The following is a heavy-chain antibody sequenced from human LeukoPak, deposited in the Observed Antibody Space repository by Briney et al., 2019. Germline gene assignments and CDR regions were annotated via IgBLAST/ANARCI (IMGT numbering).Heavy chain of an antibody. CDR1: GYTFSSYH. Sequence: GASVKVSCKPSGYTFSSYHVHWVRQAPGQGLEWMGMINPSGGHTRYSQKFQGRVTMTRDVSTSIVYMELSSLISEDTAVYYCARDMYGRSSEGNRFDPWGQGTLVTVSS. V-gene: IGHV1-46*01. D-gene: IGHD6-6*01. CDR2: INPSGGHT. J-gene: IGHJ5*02. CDR3: ARDMYGRSSEGNRFDP.